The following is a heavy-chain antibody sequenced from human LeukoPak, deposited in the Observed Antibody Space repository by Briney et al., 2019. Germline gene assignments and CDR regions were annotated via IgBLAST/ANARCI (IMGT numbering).Heavy chain of an antibody. CDR3: ARHYGSGSYYRNAYFDY. CDR1: GGSFSGYY. J-gene: IGHJ4*02. D-gene: IGHD3-10*01. CDR2: INHSGST. V-gene: IGHV4-34*01. Sequence: TLSLTCAVYGGSFSGYYWSWIRQPPGKGLEWIEEINHSGSTNYNPSLKSRVTISVDPSKNQFSLKLSSVTAADTAVYYCARHYGSGSYYRNAYFDYWGQGTLVTVSS.